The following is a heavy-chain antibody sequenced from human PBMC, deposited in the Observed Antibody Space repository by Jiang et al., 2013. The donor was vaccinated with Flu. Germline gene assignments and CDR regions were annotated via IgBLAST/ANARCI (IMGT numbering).Heavy chain of an antibody. CDR3: ARVAGYTSTWGYFDN. CDR1: GDSISFKNW. D-gene: IGHD6-13*01. CDR2: VYHSGST. Sequence: SGSGLVKPSGTLSLTCDISGDSISFKNWWTWIRQPPGKGLEWIGEVYHSGSTSYNPSLKSRATISVDKSKIQFSLKLTSVTAADTAIYYCARVAGYTSTWGYFDNWGQGALVT. V-gene: IGHV4-4*02. J-gene: IGHJ4*02.